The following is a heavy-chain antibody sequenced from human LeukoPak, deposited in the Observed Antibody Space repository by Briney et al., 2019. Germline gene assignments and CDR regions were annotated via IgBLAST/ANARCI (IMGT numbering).Heavy chain of an antibody. Sequence: ASVKVSCKASGGTFSSYAISWVRQAPGQGLEWMGRIIPIFGTANYAQKFQGRVTITTDESTSTAYMELSGLRSEDTAVYYRARGSSSWAYYYYYMDVWGKGTTVTVSS. J-gene: IGHJ6*03. D-gene: IGHD6-13*01. CDR3: ARGSSSWAYYYYYMDV. CDR1: GGTFSSYA. CDR2: IIPIFGTA. V-gene: IGHV1-69*05.